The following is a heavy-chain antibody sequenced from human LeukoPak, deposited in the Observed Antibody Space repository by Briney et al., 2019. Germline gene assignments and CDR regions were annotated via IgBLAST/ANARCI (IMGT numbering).Heavy chain of an antibody. CDR3: ARGSDGDYVGAASFHH. Sequence: GSSVKVSCKASGGTFSSYAISWVRQAPGQGLEWMGGIIPIFGTANYAQKFQGRVTITTDESTSTAYMELSSLRSEDTAVYYCARGSDGDYVGAASFHHRGRGTLVTVSS. CDR2: IIPIFGTA. CDR1: GGTFSSYA. J-gene: IGHJ1*01. D-gene: IGHD4-17*01. V-gene: IGHV1-69*05.